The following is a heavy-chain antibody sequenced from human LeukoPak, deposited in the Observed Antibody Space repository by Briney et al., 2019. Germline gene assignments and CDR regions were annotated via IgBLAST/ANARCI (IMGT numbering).Heavy chain of an antibody. D-gene: IGHD3-22*01. CDR3: AKDYYDRSGYSPFDY. J-gene: IGHJ4*02. CDR2: IRYDGINK. V-gene: IGHV3-30*02. Sequence: PGGSLRLSCAASGFTFSSYGMHWVRQAPGKGLEWVAFIRYDGINKYYADSVKGRFTISRDNSKNTLYLQMNSLRAEDTAVYYCAKDYYDRSGYSPFDYRGQGTLVTVSS. CDR1: GFTFSSYG.